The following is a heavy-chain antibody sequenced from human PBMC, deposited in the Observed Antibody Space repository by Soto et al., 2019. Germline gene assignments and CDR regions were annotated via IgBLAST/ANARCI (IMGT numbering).Heavy chain of an antibody. CDR1: GVTFSSYW. J-gene: IGHJ3*01. V-gene: IGHV3-74*01. D-gene: IGHD6-19*01. CDR2: INSDGSST. CDR3: ARDLFGNSSGCTGSDF. Sequence: GGSLRLSCAASGVTFSSYWMHWVRQAPGKGLVWVSRINSDGSSTSYADSVKGRFTISRDNAKNTLYLQINSLRAEDTVVFYCARDLFGNSSGCTGSDFWGKGTMVIVSS.